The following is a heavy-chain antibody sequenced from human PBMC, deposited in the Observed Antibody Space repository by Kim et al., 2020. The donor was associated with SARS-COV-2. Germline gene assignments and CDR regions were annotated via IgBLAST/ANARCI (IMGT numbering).Heavy chain of an antibody. V-gene: IGHV3-48*02. CDR3: ARDWSKINSNYPWLARGYYYGMDV. D-gene: IGHD4-4*01. CDR2: ISSSSSTI. J-gene: IGHJ6*02. Sequence: GGSLRLSCAASGFTFSSYSMNWVRQAPGKGLEWVSYISSSSSTIYYADSVKGRFTISRDNAKNSLYLQMNSLRDEDTAVYYCARDWSKINSNYPWLARGYYYGMDVWGQGTTVTVSS. CDR1: GFTFSSYS.